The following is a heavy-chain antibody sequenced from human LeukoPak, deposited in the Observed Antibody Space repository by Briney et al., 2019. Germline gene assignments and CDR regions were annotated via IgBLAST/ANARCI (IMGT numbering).Heavy chain of an antibody. Sequence: SETLSLTCTVSGGSISSSSYYWGWIRQPPGKGLEWIGSIYYSGSTYYNPSLKSRVTISVDTSKNQFSLKLSSVTAADTAVYYCANAVSPRYSGSTLPSTYYFDYWGQGTLVTVSS. CDR3: ANAVSPRYSGSTLPSTYYFDY. CDR1: GGSISSSSYY. D-gene: IGHD1-26*01. V-gene: IGHV4-39*01. CDR2: IYYSGST. J-gene: IGHJ4*02.